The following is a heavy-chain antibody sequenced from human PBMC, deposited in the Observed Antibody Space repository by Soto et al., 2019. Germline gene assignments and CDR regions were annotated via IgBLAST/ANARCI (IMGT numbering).Heavy chain of an antibody. CDR2: INHSGST. Sequence: QVQLQQWGAGLLKPSETLSLTCAVYGGSFSGYYWSWIRQPPGKGLEWIGEINHSGSTNYNPSLKSRGTISLDTSKNQVSLKLSSVTAADTAVYYCARGFYSSEGPFDIWGQGTMVTVSS. D-gene: IGHD6-19*01. CDR1: GGSFSGYY. J-gene: IGHJ3*02. CDR3: ARGFYSSEGPFDI. V-gene: IGHV4-34*01.